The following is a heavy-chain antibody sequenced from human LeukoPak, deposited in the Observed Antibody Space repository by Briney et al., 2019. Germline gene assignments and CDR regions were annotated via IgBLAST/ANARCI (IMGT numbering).Heavy chain of an antibody. D-gene: IGHD4-11*01. CDR2: IRYDGSQK. J-gene: IGHJ4*02. V-gene: IGHV3-30*02. Sequence: GGSLRLSCEASGFTFSNYAMHWVRQAPGKGLEWVAFIRYDGSQKYYTDSVKGRFTISRDNSENTLYLQMNSLRAEDTAMYYCGKNRDYNALRIHYWGQGTLVTVSS. CDR3: GKNRDYNALRIHY. CDR1: GFTFSNYA.